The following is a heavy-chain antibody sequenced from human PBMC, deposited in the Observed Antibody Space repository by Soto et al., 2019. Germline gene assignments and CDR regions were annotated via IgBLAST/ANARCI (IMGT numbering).Heavy chain of an antibody. CDR3: ARRVISGGSCYTD. D-gene: IGHD2-15*01. J-gene: IGHJ4*02. CDR1: GGSISSGGYY. V-gene: IGHV4-31*03. Sequence: PSETLSLTCTVSGGSISSGGYYWSWIRQHPGKGLEWIGYIYYSGSTYYNPSLKSRVTISVDTSKNQFSLKLISVTAADTAVYYCARRVISGGSCYTDWGQGTLVTVS. CDR2: IYYSGST.